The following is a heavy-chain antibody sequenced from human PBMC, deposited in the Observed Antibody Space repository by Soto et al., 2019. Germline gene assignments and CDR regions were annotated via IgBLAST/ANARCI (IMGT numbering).Heavy chain of an antibody. CDR2: INPSTGGT. D-gene: IGHD2-21*02. V-gene: IGHV1-2*02. CDR1: GYTFTDYY. CDR3: ARKIRDYFFDY. Sequence: ASVKVSCKPSGYTFTDYYMHWVRQAPGQGLEWMGWINPSTGGTKYAEKFQGRVTMTRDTSISTAFLELSSLTSDDTAVYYCARKIRDYFFDYWGQGTHVTVSS. J-gene: IGHJ4*02.